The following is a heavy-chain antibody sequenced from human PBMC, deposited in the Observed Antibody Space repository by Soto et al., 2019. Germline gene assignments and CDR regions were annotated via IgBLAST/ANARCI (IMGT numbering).Heavy chain of an antibody. Sequence: GGSLRLSCAASGFTFSSYGMHWVRQAPGKGLEWVAVISYDGSNKYYADSVKGRFTISRDNSKNTLYLLMNSLRAEDTAVYYCAKDRARYCGGGSCYSIFDYGGQGTLVTVSS. CDR1: GFTFSSYG. J-gene: IGHJ4*02. D-gene: IGHD2-15*01. CDR2: ISYDGSNK. V-gene: IGHV3-30*18. CDR3: AKDRARYCGGGSCYSIFDY.